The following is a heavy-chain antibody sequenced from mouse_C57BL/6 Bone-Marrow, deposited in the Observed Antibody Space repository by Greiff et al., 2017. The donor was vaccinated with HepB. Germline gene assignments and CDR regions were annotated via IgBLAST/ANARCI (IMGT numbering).Heavy chain of an antibody. CDR3: ARFYDY. J-gene: IGHJ2*01. CDR2: INPGSGGT. Sequence: VQLQQSGAELVRPGTSVKVSCKASGYAFTNYLIEWVKQRPGQGLEWIGVINPGSGGTNYNEKFKGKATLTADKSSSTAYMQLSSLTSEDSAVYVCARFYDYWGQGTTLTVSS. V-gene: IGHV1-54*01. CDR1: GYAFTNYL.